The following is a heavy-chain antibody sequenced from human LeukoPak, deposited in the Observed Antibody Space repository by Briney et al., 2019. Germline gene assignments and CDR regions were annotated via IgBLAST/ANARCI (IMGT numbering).Heavy chain of an antibody. CDR3: AKEHDYSNAAPEWGFDS. Sequence: PGGSLRLSCAASGFPFSIYAMSWVRQAPGKGLEWVSGISGSSSHTLDADSVRGRFTISRDNTRNTLYLHMNSLTAEDTALYYCAKEHDYSNAAPEWGFDSWGQGTLVTVSS. D-gene: IGHD3-3*01. J-gene: IGHJ4*02. CDR1: GFPFSIYA. CDR2: ISGSSSHT. V-gene: IGHV3-23*01.